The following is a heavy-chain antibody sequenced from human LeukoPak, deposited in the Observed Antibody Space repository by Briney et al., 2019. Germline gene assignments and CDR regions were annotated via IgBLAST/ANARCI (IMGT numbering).Heavy chain of an antibody. CDR2: FDPEEAKT. D-gene: IGHD3-3*01. CDR3: ATRSGDFWSGFVD. CDR1: GHRLSELS. V-gene: IGHV1-24*01. Sequence: ASIKVSCKVSGHRLSELSMQWVRQAPGERRECLGGFDPEEAKTVYAQKFQGRVTMTEDSSTDTAYLELTSLRSDDTAVYYCATRSGDFWSGFVDWGQGTLVTVSS. J-gene: IGHJ1*01.